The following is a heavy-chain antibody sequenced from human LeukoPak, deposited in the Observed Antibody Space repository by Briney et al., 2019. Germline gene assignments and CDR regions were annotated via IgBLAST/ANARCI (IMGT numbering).Heavy chain of an antibody. V-gene: IGHV3-30-3*01. D-gene: IGHD3-10*01. Sequence: GGSLRLSCAAYGFTFSSYAMHWVRQAPGKGLEGVAVISYDGSNKYYADSVKGRFTISRDNSKNTLYLQMNSLRAEDTAVYYCARELLWFGELLYEGAYWGQGTLVTVSS. CDR3: ARELLWFGELLYEGAY. CDR1: GFTFSSYA. CDR2: ISYDGSNK. J-gene: IGHJ4*02.